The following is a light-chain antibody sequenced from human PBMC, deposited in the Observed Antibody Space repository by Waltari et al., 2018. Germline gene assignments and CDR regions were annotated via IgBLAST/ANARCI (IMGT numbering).Light chain of an antibody. J-gene: IGKJ1*01. CDR1: QAISNY. CDR3: QAYRKVPRT. V-gene: IGKV1-27*01. Sequence: DIQVTQSPSSLSASIGDSVTITCRASQAISNYLAWYQQKTGKVPELLIFAASGLQSGGPSRFRGSGAGTEFTLTISSLQPEDVATYYCQAYRKVPRTFGQGTRLEI. CDR2: AAS.